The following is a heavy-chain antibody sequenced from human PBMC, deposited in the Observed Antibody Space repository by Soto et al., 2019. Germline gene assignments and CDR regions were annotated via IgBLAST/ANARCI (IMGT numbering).Heavy chain of an antibody. Sequence: QPGGSLRLSCAASGFLFSSFDMTWVRQAPGKGLEWVSYISRTSSTIYYADSVKGRFTISRDNANNSLYLQMNSLRAEDTAVYYCAKFYAAIYYYGLDVWGQGTTVTVSS. D-gene: IGHD2-2*01. J-gene: IGHJ6*02. V-gene: IGHV3-48*01. CDR2: ISRTSSTI. CDR3: AKFYAAIYYYGLDV. CDR1: GFLFSSFD.